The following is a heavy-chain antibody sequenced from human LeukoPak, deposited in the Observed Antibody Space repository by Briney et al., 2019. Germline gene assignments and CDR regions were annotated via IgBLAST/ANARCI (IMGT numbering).Heavy chain of an antibody. CDR2: IIPIFGTA. CDR1: GGTFSSYA. J-gene: IGHJ6*03. D-gene: IGHD4-23*01. Sequence: SVKVSCKASGGTFSSYAISWVRQAPGQGLEWMGGIIPIFGTANYAQKFQGRVTITVDESTSTAYMELSSLRSEDTAVYYCARAWNYGGNTFYYYYYMDVWGKGTTVTVSS. V-gene: IGHV1-69*01. CDR3: ARAWNYGGNTFYYYYYMDV.